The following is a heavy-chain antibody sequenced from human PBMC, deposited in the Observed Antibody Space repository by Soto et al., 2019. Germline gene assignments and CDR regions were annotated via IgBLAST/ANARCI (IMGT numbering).Heavy chain of an antibody. CDR2: ISFDGSNK. CDR3: ARTTFGYYDTSGYPSPFDY. CDR1: GFTFSSYA. Sequence: QVQLVESGGGVVQPGRSLRLSCAASGFTFSSYAMHWVRQAPGKGLEWVARISFDGSNKDYADSVKGRFTISRDNSKNTLYLQMNTLIPEDTAVYYCARTTFGYYDTSGYPSPFDYWGQGSLVTVSS. V-gene: IGHV3-30-3*01. J-gene: IGHJ4*02. D-gene: IGHD3-22*01.